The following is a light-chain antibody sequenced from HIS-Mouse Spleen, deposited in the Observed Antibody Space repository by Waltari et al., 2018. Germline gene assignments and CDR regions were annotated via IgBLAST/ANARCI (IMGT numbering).Light chain of an antibody. J-gene: IGLJ2*01. CDR3: SSYTSSSTVV. CDR1: SSDVGGYNY. V-gene: IGLV2-14*01. Sequence: QSALTQPASVSGSPGHSITISCTGTSSDVGGYNYVSWYQQHPGKAPKLMIYEVSNRPSGVSNRFSGYKSGNTASLTISGLQAEDEADYYCSSYTSSSTVVFGGGTKLTVL. CDR2: EVS.